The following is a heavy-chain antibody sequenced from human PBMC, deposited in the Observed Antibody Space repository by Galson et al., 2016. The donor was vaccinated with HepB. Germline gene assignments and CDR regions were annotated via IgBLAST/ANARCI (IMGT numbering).Heavy chain of an antibody. CDR2: IFYSGTT. CDR3: ARALISMMGNDAFDI. J-gene: IGHJ3*02. D-gene: IGHD3-22*01. V-gene: IGHV4-30-4*01. CDR1: GGSITRGDYY. Sequence: TLSLTCTVSGGSITRGDYYWSWIRQTPGKGLEWIGYIFYSGTTYYNPSLRNRLTISLDTSRSQFSLQLSSVTAADTAVYYCARALISMMGNDAFDIWGQGTLVTVSS.